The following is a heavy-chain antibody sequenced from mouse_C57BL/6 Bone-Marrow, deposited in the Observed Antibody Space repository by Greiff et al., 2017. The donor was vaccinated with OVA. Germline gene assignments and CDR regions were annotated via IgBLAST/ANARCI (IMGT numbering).Heavy chain of an antibody. CDR1: GFTFSSYA. D-gene: IGHD2-1*01. V-gene: IGHV5-9-1*02. J-gene: IGHJ4*01. CDR3: TRRIYYDYYAMDY. Sequence: EVNLVESGEGLVKPGGSLKLSCAASGFTFSSYAMSWVRQTPEKRLEWVAYISSGGEYIYYADTVKGRFTISRDNARNTLYLQMSSLKSEDTAMYYCTRRIYYDYYAMDYWGQGTSVTVSS. CDR2: ISSGGEYI.